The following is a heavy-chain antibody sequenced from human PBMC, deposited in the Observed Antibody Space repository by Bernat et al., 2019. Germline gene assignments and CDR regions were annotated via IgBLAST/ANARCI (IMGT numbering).Heavy chain of an antibody. CDR1: GYSFTSYW. V-gene: IGHV5-10-1*03. CDR3: ARRTTENTAVVGYYYYMDV. D-gene: IGHD5-18*01. CDR2: IDPSDSYT. Sequence: EVQLVQSGAEVKKPGESLRISCKGSGYSFTSYWISWVRQIPGKGLEWMGRIDPSDSYTNYSPSFQGHVNNSADKSSSTAYLQWSSLKASDTAMYYCARRTTENTAVVGYYYYMDVWGKGTTVTVSS. J-gene: IGHJ6*03.